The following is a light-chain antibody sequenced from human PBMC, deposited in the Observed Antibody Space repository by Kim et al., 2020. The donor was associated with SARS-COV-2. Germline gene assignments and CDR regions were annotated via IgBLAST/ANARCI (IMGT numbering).Light chain of an antibody. J-gene: IGKJ1*01. Sequence: SPGERATLSCRASQSVSSNYLAWDQQKPGQAPRLIIYGASSRSTGIPDRVSGSGSGTDFTLTISRLEPEEFAVYYCQQYGSSPRTFGQGTKVEIK. CDR1: QSVSSNY. CDR2: GAS. V-gene: IGKV3-20*01. CDR3: QQYGSSPRT.